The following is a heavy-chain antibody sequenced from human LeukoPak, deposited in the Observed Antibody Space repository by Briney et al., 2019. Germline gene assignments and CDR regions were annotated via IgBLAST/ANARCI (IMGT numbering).Heavy chain of an antibody. CDR2: IFYSGNT. Sequence: PSETLSLTCTVSGGSINSSSYYWGWIRQPPGKGLEWIGSIFYSGNTYDNPSLKSRVTISVDTSKNQFSLKLNSVTAADTAVYYCARDLLLLDFWSGYPDYYYYMDVWGKGTTVTVSS. V-gene: IGHV4-39*02. J-gene: IGHJ6*03. CDR1: GGSINSSSYY. D-gene: IGHD3-3*01. CDR3: ARDLLLLDFWSGYPDYYYYMDV.